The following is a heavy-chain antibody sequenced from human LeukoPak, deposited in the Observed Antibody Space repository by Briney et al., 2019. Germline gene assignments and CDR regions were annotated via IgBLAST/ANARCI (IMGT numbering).Heavy chain of an antibody. CDR2: IYSDGSDK. CDR1: GFTFNTAW. Sequence: GGSLRLSCAASGFTFNTAWRHWVRQAPGEGLVWVSRIYSDGSDKSYADSVKGPFTISRDNAKNKLYLQMNSLRAEDSAVYYCATDSGHAFSFWGQGTKVTVSS. CDR3: ATDSGHAFSF. J-gene: IGHJ3*01. V-gene: IGHV3-74*01. D-gene: IGHD3-10*01.